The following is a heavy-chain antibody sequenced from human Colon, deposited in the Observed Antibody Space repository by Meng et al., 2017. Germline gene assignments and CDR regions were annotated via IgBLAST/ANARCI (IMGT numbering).Heavy chain of an antibody. V-gene: IGHV3-23*01. CDR1: GFTFSNHG. J-gene: IGHJ4*02. Sequence: GESLKISCVSSGFTFSNHGMSWARQAPGKGLEWVSAVGGGGDTTYYADSAKGRFTISRDNSKNTMYLQMNNLRAEDAAVYYCARITSSASDHWGQGTMVTVSS. CDR2: VGGGGDTT. CDR3: ARITSSASDH.